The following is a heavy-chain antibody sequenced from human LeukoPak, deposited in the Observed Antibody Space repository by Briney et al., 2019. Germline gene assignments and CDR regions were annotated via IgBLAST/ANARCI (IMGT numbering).Heavy chain of an antibody. J-gene: IGHJ4*01. D-gene: IGHD2/OR15-2a*01. CDR3: ATKNPGDN. Sequence: GGSLRLSCVVSGLTLSSYNMNWVRQAPGRGLEWVSFISSDSHDTHYAGSVKGRFTVSRDNAKNSLYLQMNSLRVEDTGIYYCATKNPGDNWGRGTLVTVSA. V-gene: IGHV3-48*01. CDR1: GLTLSSYN. CDR2: ISSDSHDT.